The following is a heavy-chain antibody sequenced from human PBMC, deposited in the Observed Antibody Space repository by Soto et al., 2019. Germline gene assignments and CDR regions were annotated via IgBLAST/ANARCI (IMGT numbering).Heavy chain of an antibody. CDR1: GYSFTSYW. V-gene: IGHV5-10-1*01. CDR3: ARRSGWTYYYYGMDV. CDR2: IDPSDSYT. J-gene: IGHJ6*02. Sequence: RGESLKISCKGSGYSFTSYWISWVRQMPGKGLEWMGRIDPSDSYTNYSPSFQGHVTISADKSISTAYLQWSSLKASDTAMYYCARRSGWTYYYYGMDVWGQGTTVTVSS. D-gene: IGHD6-19*01.